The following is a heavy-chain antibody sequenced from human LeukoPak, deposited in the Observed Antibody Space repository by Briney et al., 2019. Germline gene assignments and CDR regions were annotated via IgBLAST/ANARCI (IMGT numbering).Heavy chain of an antibody. CDR2: IWYDGSNK. V-gene: IGHV3-33*08. J-gene: IGHJ6*02. D-gene: IGHD3-22*01. CDR1: GFTFSSYW. CDR3: ARDPLYYYDSSGYHYYGMDV. Sequence: GGSLRLSCAASGFTFSSYWMSWVRQAPGKGLEWVAVIWYDGSNKYYADSVKGRFTISRDNSKNTLYLQMNSLRAEDTAVYYCARDPLYYYDSSGYHYYGMDVWGQGTTVTVSS.